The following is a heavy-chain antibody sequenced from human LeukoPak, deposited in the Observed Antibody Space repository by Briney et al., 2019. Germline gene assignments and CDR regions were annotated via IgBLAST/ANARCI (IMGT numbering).Heavy chain of an antibody. CDR2: IYFSGST. V-gene: IGHV4-59*13. J-gene: IGHJ6*03. CDR1: GGSISGYY. Sequence: SETLSLTCAVSGGSISGYYWCWIWQPPGPGLDRIGCIYFSGSTNYSPSHKSRVSISVDMSENQFSLKLNSVTAADTAVYYCARYDGDYGSFSMDVWGKGTTVTGSS. D-gene: IGHD4-17*01. CDR3: ARYDGDYGSFSMDV.